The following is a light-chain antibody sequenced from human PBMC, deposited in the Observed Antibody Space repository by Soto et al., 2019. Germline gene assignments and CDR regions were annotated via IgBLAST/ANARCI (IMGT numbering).Light chain of an antibody. CDR3: RQYYATPQT. Sequence: DIVMTQSPDSLAVSLGERATINCKSSQSVLYSPNNKNYLAWYQHKPGQPPKLLIYWASTRESGVPDRFSGSGSGTDFTLTITSLQAEDVAVYYCRQYYATPQTFGQGTKVEIK. J-gene: IGKJ1*01. CDR1: QSVLYSPNNKNY. CDR2: WAS. V-gene: IGKV4-1*01.